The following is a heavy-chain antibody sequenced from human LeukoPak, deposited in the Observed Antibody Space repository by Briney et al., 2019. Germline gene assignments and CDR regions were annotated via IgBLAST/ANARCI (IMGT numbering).Heavy chain of an antibody. D-gene: IGHD2-2*01. Sequence: RQSPGXXXXWIGYIVYSGRTLYNPSLNGRVTISVDTSKNQFSLRLRSVTAADTAVYYCARRLCSSPSCSIAPSGNWLDPWGQGILVTVSS. CDR2: IVYSGRT. CDR3: ARRLCSSPSCSIAPSGNWLDP. V-gene: IGHV4-59*08. J-gene: IGHJ5*02.